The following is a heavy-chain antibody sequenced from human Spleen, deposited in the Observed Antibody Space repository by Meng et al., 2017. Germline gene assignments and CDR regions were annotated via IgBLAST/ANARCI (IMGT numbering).Heavy chain of an antibody. J-gene: IGHJ4*02. CDR2: INPDSGT. V-gene: IGHV1-2*06. CDR3: AKDLSGSIDY. CDR1: GYTFTGYS. Sequence: QVQLVQSGAEVKKPEASVKVSCKASGYTFTGYSMHWIRQAPGQGLEWMGRINPDSGTNYAQRFQGRVTLTWDTSISTAYMDLSSLRSDDTAMYYCAKDLSGSIDYWGQGTLVTVSS. D-gene: IGHD2/OR15-2a*01.